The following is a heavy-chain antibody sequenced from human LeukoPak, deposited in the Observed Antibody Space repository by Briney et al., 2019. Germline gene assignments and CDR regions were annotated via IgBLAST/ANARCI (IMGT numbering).Heavy chain of an antibody. CDR3: ARYDYYDSSGYKIAEYFQH. CDR2: ISSSSTYT. Sequence: GGSLRLSCAASGFTFSDYYISWIRQAPGKGLEWVSYISSSSTYTHYADSVKGRFTISRDNAKNTLYLQMNSLRAEDTAVYYCARYDYYDSSGYKIAEYFQHWGQGTLVTVSS. J-gene: IGHJ1*01. D-gene: IGHD3-22*01. CDR1: GFTFSDYY. V-gene: IGHV3-11*06.